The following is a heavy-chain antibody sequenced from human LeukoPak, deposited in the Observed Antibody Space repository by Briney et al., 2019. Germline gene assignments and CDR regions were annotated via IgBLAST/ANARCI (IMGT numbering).Heavy chain of an antibody. V-gene: IGHV3-7*01. D-gene: IGHD2-21*02. J-gene: IGHJ4*02. CDR1: GFTFSTYW. CDR2: INQDASEI. Sequence: PGGSLRLSCAVSGFTFSTYWMNWYRQAPGKGLEWVGNINQDASEINYVDSVRGRFTISRGNAKNSLHLQMNSLRAEDTAVYYCATDRDNSDWQKRFDSWGQGTLVTVSS. CDR3: ATDRDNSDWQKRFDS.